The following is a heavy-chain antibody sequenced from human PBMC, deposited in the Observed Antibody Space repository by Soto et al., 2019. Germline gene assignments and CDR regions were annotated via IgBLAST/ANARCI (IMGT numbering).Heavy chain of an antibody. CDR1: GGSISSGGYY. D-gene: IGHD4-17*01. J-gene: IGHJ5*02. Sequence: SETLSLTCTVSGGSISSGGYYWSWIRQHPGKGLEWIGYIYYSGSTYYNPSLKSRVTISVDTSKNQFSLKLSSVTAADTAVYYCARDEGPPQHRRAVPPYGLDPWGQGTLVTVSS. CDR2: IYYSGST. CDR3: ARDEGPPQHRRAVPPYGLDP. V-gene: IGHV4-31*03.